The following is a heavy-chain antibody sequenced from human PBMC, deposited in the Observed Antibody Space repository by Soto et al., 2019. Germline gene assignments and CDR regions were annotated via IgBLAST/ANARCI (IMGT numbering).Heavy chain of an antibody. J-gene: IGHJ6*02. CDR3: AKDKRGNYPLYGMAV. CDR1: GFTFSSYG. CDR2: ISYDGSNK. D-gene: IGHD4-4*01. Sequence: GGSLRLSCAASGFTFSSYGMHWVRQAPGKGLEWVAVISYDGSNKYYADSVKGRFTISRDNSKNTLYLQMNSLRAEDTAVYYCAKDKRGNYPLYGMAVWGQGTTVTVSS. V-gene: IGHV3-30*18.